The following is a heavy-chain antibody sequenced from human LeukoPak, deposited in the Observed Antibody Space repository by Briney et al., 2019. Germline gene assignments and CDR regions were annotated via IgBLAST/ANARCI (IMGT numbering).Heavy chain of an antibody. CDR1: GASIRNYY. D-gene: IGHD3-3*01. CDR3: ARGGMTTILDY. Sequence: SETLSLTCTVSGASIRNYYWSWIRQPPGKGLEWIGYIYYSGSTNYHPSLKSQVTISVDTSKSQFSLKLSSVTAADTAVYYCARGGMTTILDYSSQGTLVTVSS. J-gene: IGHJ4*02. CDR2: IYYSGST. V-gene: IGHV4-59*01.